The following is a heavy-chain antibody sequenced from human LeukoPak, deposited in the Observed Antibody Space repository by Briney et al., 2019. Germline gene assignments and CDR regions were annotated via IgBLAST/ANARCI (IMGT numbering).Heavy chain of an antibody. Sequence: GGSLRLSCAAPGFTFSSYAMSWVRQAPGKGLEWVSAISGSGGSTYYADSVKGRFTISRDNSKNTLYLQMNSLRAEDTAVYYCAKDRGYYDSSFDYWGQGTLVTVSS. CDR1: GFTFSSYA. D-gene: IGHD3-22*01. J-gene: IGHJ4*02. V-gene: IGHV3-23*01. CDR3: AKDRGYYDSSFDY. CDR2: ISGSGGST.